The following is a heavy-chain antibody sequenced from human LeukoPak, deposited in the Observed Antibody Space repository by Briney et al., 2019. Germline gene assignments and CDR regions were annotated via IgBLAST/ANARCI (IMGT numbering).Heavy chain of an antibody. V-gene: IGHV3-66*02. CDR1: GLIHRRNY. Sequence: PGGSLSLSCAASGLIHRRNYMRWVRPPRGRGLEWVSVFYSGGDTYYRDSVKGRVTISRDNSKNTLHLQMNSLRVEATAVYYCVRNIPPDNYWFDPWGQGTLVTVSS. CDR3: VRNIPPDNYWFDP. CDR2: FYSGGDT. D-gene: IGHD1-1*01. J-gene: IGHJ5*02.